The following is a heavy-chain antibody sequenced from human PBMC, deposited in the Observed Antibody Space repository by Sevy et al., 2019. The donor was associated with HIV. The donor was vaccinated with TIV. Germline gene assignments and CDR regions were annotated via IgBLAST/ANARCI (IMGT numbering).Heavy chain of an antibody. CDR3: ARDLNSYDRNLYNWFDP. V-gene: IGHV4-59*01. CDR1: GGSISSYY. D-gene: IGHD1-1*01. Sequence: SETLSLTCTVSGGSISSYYWSWIRQPPGKGLEWIGYIYYSGSTNYNPSLKSRVTISVDTSKNQFSLKLSSVTAADTAVYYCARDLNSYDRNLYNWFDPWGQGTLVTVSS. CDR2: IYYSGST. J-gene: IGHJ5*02.